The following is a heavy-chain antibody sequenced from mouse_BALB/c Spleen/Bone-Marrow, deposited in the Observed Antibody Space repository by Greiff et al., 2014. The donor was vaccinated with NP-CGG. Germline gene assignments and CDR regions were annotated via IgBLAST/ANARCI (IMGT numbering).Heavy chain of an antibody. D-gene: IGHD1-1*01. CDR3: ARHTLYYCHSDY. Sequence: DVMLVESGGGLVKPGGSLKLSCAASGFAFSSYDMSWVRQTPEKRLEWVAFISSGGDNTYYPDTVKGRFTISRDNAKNTLYLQMSSLKSEDTAKYYCARHTLYYCHSDYWGQGTTLTVSS. CDR2: ISSGGDNT. CDR1: GFAFSSYD. J-gene: IGHJ2*01. V-gene: IGHV5-12-1*01.